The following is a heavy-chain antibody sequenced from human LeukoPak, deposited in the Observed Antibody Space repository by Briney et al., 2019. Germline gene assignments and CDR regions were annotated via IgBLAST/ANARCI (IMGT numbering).Heavy chain of an antibody. Sequence: PSETLSLTCTVSGGSISSYYWSWIRQPPGKGLEWIGYIYYSGSTNYNPSLKSRVTISVDRSKNQFPLKLSSVTAADTAVYYCARFPSSGYYATLRGAFDIWGQGTMVTVSS. CDR3: ARFPSSGYYATLRGAFDI. V-gene: IGHV4-59*12. D-gene: IGHD3-22*01. CDR1: GGSISSYY. CDR2: IYYSGST. J-gene: IGHJ3*02.